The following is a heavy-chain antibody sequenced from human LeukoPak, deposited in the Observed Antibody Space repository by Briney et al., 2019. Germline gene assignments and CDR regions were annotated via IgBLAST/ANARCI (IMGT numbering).Heavy chain of an antibody. V-gene: IGHV4-59*12. J-gene: IGHJ6*03. CDR1: GGSISSYY. D-gene: IGHD3-10*01. CDR2: IYYSGST. CDR3: ARARSGSYYYYYMDV. Sequence: PSETLSLTCIVFGGSISSYYWSWIRQPPGKGLEWIGYIYYSGSTNYNPSLKSRVTISVDTSKNQFSLKLSSVTAADTAVYYCARARSGSYYYYYMDVWGRGTTVTISS.